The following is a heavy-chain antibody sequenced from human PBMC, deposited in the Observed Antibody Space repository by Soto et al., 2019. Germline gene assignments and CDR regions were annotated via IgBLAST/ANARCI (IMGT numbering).Heavy chain of an antibody. CDR1: GSTLADYA. Sequence: QGHRWQFGDEGKKPGASVKFSFTASGSTLADYAFPWLRRAPGQRREWLGWIDAGEGDIRYSQKFKGRVTITSDTAANTAYLDLSSLRYEDTAVYYCARCPVITGALFDYWCHGTLVTVCS. CDR3: ARCPVITGALFDY. D-gene: IGHD3-16*01. V-gene: IGHV1-3*01. CDR2: IDAGEGDI. J-gene: IGHJ4*01.